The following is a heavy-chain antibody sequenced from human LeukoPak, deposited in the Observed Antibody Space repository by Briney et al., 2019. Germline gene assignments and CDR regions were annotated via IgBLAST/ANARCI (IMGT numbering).Heavy chain of an antibody. Sequence: ASVKVSCKASGYTFTGYYMHWVRQAPGQGLEWMGRINPNSGGTNYAQKFQGRVTITADESTSTAYMELSSLRSEDTAVYYCARGYCSGGSCYAHPYYFDYWGRGTLVTVSS. CDR2: INPNSGGT. CDR1: GYTFTGYY. D-gene: IGHD2-15*01. V-gene: IGHV1-2*06. J-gene: IGHJ4*02. CDR3: ARGYCSGGSCYAHPYYFDY.